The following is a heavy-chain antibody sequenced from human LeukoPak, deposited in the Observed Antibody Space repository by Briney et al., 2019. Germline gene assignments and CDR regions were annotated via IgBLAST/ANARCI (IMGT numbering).Heavy chain of an antibody. CDR2: ISWDGGRT. V-gene: IGHV3-43D*03. CDR3: AKDRSSWYDAFDI. D-gene: IGHD6-13*01. Sequence: GGSLRHSCAASGFTFDDYALHWVRQAPGKGLEWVSLISWDGGRTYYADSVKGRFTISRDNSKNSLYLQMDSLRAEDTALYYCAKDRSSWYDAFDIWGQGTMVTVSS. CDR1: GFTFDDYA. J-gene: IGHJ3*02.